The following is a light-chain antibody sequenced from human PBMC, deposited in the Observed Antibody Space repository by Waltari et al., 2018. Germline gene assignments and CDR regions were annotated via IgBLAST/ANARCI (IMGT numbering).Light chain of an antibody. CDR3: CSYAGSFTLV. CDR1: RGDIGAYNL. J-gene: IGLJ2*01. Sequence: QAALTQPASVSGSAGQSVTISCTGTRGDIGAYNLVSWYQQHPGKAPKLIIYEDNKWPSGVSPRFSASKSGNTASLTISGLQAEDEADYHCCSYAGSFTLVFGGGTKVTIL. CDR2: EDN. V-gene: IGLV2-23*01.